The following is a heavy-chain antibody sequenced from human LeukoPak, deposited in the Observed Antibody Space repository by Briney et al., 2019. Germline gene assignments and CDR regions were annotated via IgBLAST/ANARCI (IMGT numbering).Heavy chain of an antibody. V-gene: IGHV4-34*01. CDR3: ARGHVVSYGRPGGEFDY. D-gene: IGHD5-18*01. Sequence: SETLSLTCAVYGGSFSGYYWSWIRQPPGKGLEWIGEINHSGSTNYNPSLKSRVTISVDTSKNQFPLKLSSVTAADTAVYYCARGHVVSYGRPGGEFDYWGQGTLVTVSS. CDR2: INHSGST. J-gene: IGHJ4*02. CDR1: GGSFSGYY.